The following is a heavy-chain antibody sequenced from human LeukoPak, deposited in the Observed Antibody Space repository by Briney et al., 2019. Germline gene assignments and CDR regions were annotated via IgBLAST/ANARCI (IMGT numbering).Heavy chain of an antibody. D-gene: IGHD6-13*01. CDR2: IYYSGST. CDR1: GGSISSSSYY. Sequence: SEALSLTCTVSGGSISSSSYYWGWIRQPPGKGLEWIGSIYYSGSTYYNPSLKSRVTISVDTSKNQFSLKLSSVTAADTAVYYCARRGVFYSSSWSPFEYWGQGTLVTVSS. V-gene: IGHV4-39*01. J-gene: IGHJ4*02. CDR3: ARRGVFYSSSWSPFEY.